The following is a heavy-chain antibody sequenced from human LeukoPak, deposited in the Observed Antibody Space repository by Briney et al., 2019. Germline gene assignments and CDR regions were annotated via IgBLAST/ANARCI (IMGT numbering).Heavy chain of an antibody. CDR3: ARDSGMYYDFWSGYSAVDY. CDR2: ISSSSSTI. D-gene: IGHD3-3*01. V-gene: IGHV3-48*01. CDR1: GFTLSSYS. J-gene: IGHJ4*02. Sequence: PGGSLRLSCAVSGFTLSSYSMNWVRQAPGKGLEWVSSISSSSSTIYYADSVKGRFTISRDNAKNSLYLQMNSLRAEDTAVYYCARDSGMYYDFWSGYSAVDYWGQGTLVTVSS.